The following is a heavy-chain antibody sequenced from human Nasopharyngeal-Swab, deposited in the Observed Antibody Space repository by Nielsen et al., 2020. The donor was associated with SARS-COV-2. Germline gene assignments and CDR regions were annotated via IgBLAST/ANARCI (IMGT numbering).Heavy chain of an antibody. V-gene: IGHV1-46*01. D-gene: IGHD3-9*01. CDR2: INPSGGST. CDR1: GYTFPSYY. CDR3: ARSYYDISMFDP. Sequence: ASVKVSCKASGYTFPSYYMHWVRQAPGQGLEWMGIINPSGGSTSYAQKFQGRVTMTRDTSTSSVYMELSSLRSEDTAVYYCARSYYDISMFDPWGQGTLVTVSS. J-gene: IGHJ5*02.